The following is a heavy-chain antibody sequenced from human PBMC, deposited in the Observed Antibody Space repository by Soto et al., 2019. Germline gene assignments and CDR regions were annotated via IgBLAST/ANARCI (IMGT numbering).Heavy chain of an antibody. J-gene: IGHJ6*02. CDR1: GGSISSGGYY. CDR2: IYYSGST. CDR3: ARGPGSYYYYYYYYGMDV. D-gene: IGHD3-10*01. Sequence: PSETLSLTCTVSGGSISSGGYYWSWIRQDPGKGLEWIGYIYYSGSTYYNPSLKSRVTISVDTSKNQFSLKLSSVTAADTAVYYCARGPGSYYYYYYYYGMDVWGQGTTVTVSS. V-gene: IGHV4-31*03.